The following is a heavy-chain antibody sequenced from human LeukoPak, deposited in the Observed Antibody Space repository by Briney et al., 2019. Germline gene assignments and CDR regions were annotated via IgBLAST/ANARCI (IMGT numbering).Heavy chain of an antibody. CDR1: GFTFSSYA. D-gene: IGHD3-3*02. V-gene: IGHV3-30-3*01. Sequence: GGSLRLSCAASGFTFSSYAMHWVRQAPGKGLEWVAVISYDGSNKYYADSVKGRFTISRDNAKSSLYLQMNSLRAEDTAVYYCARDFSGVAFNYFDYWGQGTLVTVSS. CDR3: ARDFSGVAFNYFDY. CDR2: ISYDGSNK. J-gene: IGHJ4*02.